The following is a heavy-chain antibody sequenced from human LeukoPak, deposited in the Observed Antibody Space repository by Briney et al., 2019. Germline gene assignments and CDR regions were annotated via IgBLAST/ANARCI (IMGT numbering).Heavy chain of an antibody. D-gene: IGHD3-22*01. Sequence: PSETLSLTCTVSGGSVSSGSYYWSWIRQPPGKGLEWIGYIYYSGSTNYNPSLKSRVTISVDTSKNQFSLKLSSVTAADTAVYYCARVNKWLLDYWGQGTLVTVSS. V-gene: IGHV4-61*01. CDR1: GGSVSSGSYY. CDR3: ARVNKWLLDY. CDR2: IYYSGST. J-gene: IGHJ4*02.